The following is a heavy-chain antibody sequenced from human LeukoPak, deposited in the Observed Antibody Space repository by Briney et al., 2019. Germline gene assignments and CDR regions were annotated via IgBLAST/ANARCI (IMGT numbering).Heavy chain of an antibody. J-gene: IGHJ4*02. D-gene: IGHD1-1*01. V-gene: IGHV3-21*01. Sequence: GGSLRLSCAASGFTFSSYSMNWVRQAPGKGLEWVSSISSSSGYIYHADSVKGRFTISRDNAKNSLYLQMNSLRAEDTAVYYCAVTTGTPDYWGQGTLVTVSS. CDR3: AVTTGTPDY. CDR1: GFTFSSYS. CDR2: ISSSSGYI.